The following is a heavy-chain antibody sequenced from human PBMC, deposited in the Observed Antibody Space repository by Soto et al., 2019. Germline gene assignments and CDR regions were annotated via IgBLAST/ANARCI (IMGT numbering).Heavy chain of an antibody. D-gene: IGHD3-3*01. CDR1: GGSISSYY. CDR3: ASTYYDFWSGYFPYYYYYMDV. Sequence: SETLSLTCTVSGGSISSYYWSRIRQPPGKGLEWIGYIYYSGSTNYNPSLKSRVTISVDTSKNQFSLKLSSVTAADTAVYYCASTYYDFWSGYFPYYYYYMDVWGKGTTVTVSS. V-gene: IGHV4-59*01. CDR2: IYYSGST. J-gene: IGHJ6*03.